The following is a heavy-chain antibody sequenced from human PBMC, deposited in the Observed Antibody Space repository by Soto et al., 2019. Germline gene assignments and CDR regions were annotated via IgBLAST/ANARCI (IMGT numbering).Heavy chain of an antibody. CDR2: VYSTGTT. V-gene: IGHV4-61*08. J-gene: IGHJ6*02. D-gene: IGHD6-13*01. CDR3: ARGRAAGSSSWYYYYYGMDV. CDR1: GDSVSSSDFY. Sequence: SETLSLTCAVSGDSVSSSDFYWTWIRQPPGKPLEWIGYVYSTGTTNYSPSLKSRVDMSVDTSENQFSLKLSSVTAADTAVYYFARGRAAGSSSWYYYYYGMDVWGQGTTVTVSS.